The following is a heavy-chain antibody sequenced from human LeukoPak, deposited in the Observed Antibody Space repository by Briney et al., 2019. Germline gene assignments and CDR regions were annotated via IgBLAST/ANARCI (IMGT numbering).Heavy chain of an antibody. CDR3: AKEIATRNTMIGVGRLFEP. CDR2: ISYDGSNK. Sequence: GGSLRLSCAASGFTFSSYGMHWVRQAPGKGLEWVAVISYDGSNKYYADSVKGRFTISRDNSKNTLYLQMNSLRAEDTAVYYCAKEIATRNTMIGVGRLFEPRGQGTLVTVSS. V-gene: IGHV3-30*18. D-gene: IGHD3-22*01. J-gene: IGHJ5*02. CDR1: GFTFSSYG.